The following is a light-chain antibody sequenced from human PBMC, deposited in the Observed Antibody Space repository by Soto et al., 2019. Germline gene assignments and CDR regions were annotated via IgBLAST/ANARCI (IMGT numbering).Light chain of an antibody. CDR2: AAS. Sequence: IHMTQSTSSLSASVGDRVTITCRASQGISNYLAWYQQKPGKPPKLLLYAASTFHTGVPSRFSGSGYGTDFNLTISSLQTEDVATYYCQKHNSAPQTFGQGTKVDIK. J-gene: IGKJ1*01. V-gene: IGKV1-27*01. CDR3: QKHNSAPQT. CDR1: QGISNY.